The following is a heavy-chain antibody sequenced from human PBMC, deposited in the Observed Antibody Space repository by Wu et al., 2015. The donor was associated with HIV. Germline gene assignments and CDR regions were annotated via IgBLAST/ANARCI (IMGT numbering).Heavy chain of an antibody. J-gene: IGHJ6*04. CDR3: ARVSPPDV. Sequence: VRLVQSGSEVKKPGASVKVSCKTSGYIFTDYYIHWVRQAPGQGLEWMGWINCKSGATFYTQKFQGRVTMTRDTSNSTVYMELNRLNSDDTAVYYCARVSPPDVWGKGTTVTVSS. V-gene: IGHV1-2*02. CDR1: GYIFTDYY. CDR2: INCKSGAT.